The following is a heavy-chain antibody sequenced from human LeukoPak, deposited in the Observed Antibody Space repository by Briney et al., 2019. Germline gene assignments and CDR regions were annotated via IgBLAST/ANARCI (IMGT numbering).Heavy chain of an antibody. CDR1: GGTFSSYA. J-gene: IGHJ4*02. V-gene: IGHV1-69*13. CDR3: ARDVGATLGGFDY. CDR2: IIPIFGTA. Sequence: VASVKVSCKASGGTFSSYAISWVRQAPGQGLEWMGGIIPIFGTANYAQKFQGRVTITADESTSTAYMELSSLRSEDTAVYYCARDVGATLGGFDYWGQGTLVTVSS. D-gene: IGHD1-26*01.